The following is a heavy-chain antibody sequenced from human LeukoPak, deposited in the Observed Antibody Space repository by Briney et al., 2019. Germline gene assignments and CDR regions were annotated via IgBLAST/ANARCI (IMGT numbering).Heavy chain of an antibody. V-gene: IGHV4-38-2*02. Sequence: SETLSLTCTVSGYSINGGYYWGWIRQPPGKGLEWIGTIYHSGNTYYNPSLKSRVTISIDTSKNQFSLKLSSVTAADTAVYYCARELELRYWGQGTLVTVSS. CDR3: ARELELRY. CDR2: IYHSGNT. CDR1: GYSINGGYY. D-gene: IGHD1-7*01. J-gene: IGHJ4*02.